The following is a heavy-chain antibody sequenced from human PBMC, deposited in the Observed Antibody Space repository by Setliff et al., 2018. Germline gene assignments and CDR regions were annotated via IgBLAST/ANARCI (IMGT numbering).Heavy chain of an antibody. D-gene: IGHD3-22*01. J-gene: IGHJ3*02. V-gene: IGHV4-34*01. CDR2: IDQSGIT. CDR1: GGSFIGYY. Sequence: SETLSLTCAVYGGSFIGYYWSWIRQPPGKGPEWIGEIDQSGITNYNPSLKSRVTISIDTSKNQFSLRLSSVTATDTAVYYCARGRRITMIVVPPGVFDIWGQGTMVTVSS. CDR3: ARGRRITMIVVPPGVFDI.